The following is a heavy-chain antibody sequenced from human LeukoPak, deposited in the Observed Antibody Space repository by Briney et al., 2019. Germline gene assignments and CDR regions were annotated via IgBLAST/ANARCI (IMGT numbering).Heavy chain of an antibody. V-gene: IGHV3-30*03. CDR3: ARDSSSSRDGMDV. CDR1: GFTFSSYG. Sequence: HPGRSLRLSCAASGFTFSSYGMHWVRQAPGKGLEWVAVISYDGSNKYYADSVKGRFTISRDNSKNTLYLQMNSLRAEDTAVYYCARDSSSSRDGMDVWGQGTTVTVSS. CDR2: ISYDGSNK. D-gene: IGHD6-13*01. J-gene: IGHJ6*02.